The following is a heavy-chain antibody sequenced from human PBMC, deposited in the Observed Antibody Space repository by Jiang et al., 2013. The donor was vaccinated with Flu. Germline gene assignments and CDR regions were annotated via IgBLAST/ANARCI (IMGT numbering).Heavy chain of an antibody. J-gene: IGHJ4*02. CDR3: ATPPRDEMAANTPYYLDS. V-gene: IGHV4-39*01. Sequence: YWGWVRPAPTGRDVEWIGDFYYMGGPTTTRPSKSRVTISVDTSKNQFSLKLTSVTAADTAVYYCATPPRDEMAANTPYYLDSWGQGTLVTVSS. CDR1: Y. D-gene: IGHD5-24*01. CDR2: FYYMGGP.